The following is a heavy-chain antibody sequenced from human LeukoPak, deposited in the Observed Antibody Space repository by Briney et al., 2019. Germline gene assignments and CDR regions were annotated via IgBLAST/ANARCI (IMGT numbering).Heavy chain of an antibody. CDR2: INTNTGNP. CDR3: ARESIERASGSYYNIFDY. D-gene: IGHD3-10*01. J-gene: IGHJ4*02. Sequence: ASVKVSCKASGYTFTSYAINWVRQAPGQGLEWMGWINTNTGNPTYAQGFTGRFVFSLDTSVSTAYLQISSLKAEDTAVYYCARESIERASGSYYNIFDYWGQGTLVTVSS. CDR1: GYTFTSYA. V-gene: IGHV7-4-1*02.